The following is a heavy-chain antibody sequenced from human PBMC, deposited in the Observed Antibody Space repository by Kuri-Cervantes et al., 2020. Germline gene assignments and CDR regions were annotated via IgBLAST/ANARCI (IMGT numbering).Heavy chain of an antibody. CDR1: GFTFSSYG. Sequence: GESLKISCVPSGFTFSSYGMHWVRQAPGKGLEWVAVIWYDGSKKYHADSVEGRFTISRDNSKNLLYLQINSLRAEDTAVYYCARDDSTSGWFAIDYWGQGTVVTVSS. CDR3: ARDDSTSGWFAIDY. D-gene: IGHD2-2*01. CDR2: IWYDGSKK. V-gene: IGHV3-33*01. J-gene: IGHJ4*02.